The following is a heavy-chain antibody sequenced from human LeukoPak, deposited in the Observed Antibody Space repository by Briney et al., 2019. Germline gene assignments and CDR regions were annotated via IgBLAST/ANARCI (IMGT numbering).Heavy chain of an antibody. CDR2: ISYDGSNK. V-gene: IGHV3-30*04. D-gene: IGHD1-26*01. CDR1: GFTFSSYA. J-gene: IGHJ4*02. Sequence: GGSLRLSCAASGFTFSSYAMHWVRQAPGKGLEWVAVISYDGSNKYYADSVKGRFTISRDNSKNTLYLQMNSLRAEDTAVYYCARGKSRGSHIDYWGQGTLVTVSS. CDR3: ARGKSRGSHIDY.